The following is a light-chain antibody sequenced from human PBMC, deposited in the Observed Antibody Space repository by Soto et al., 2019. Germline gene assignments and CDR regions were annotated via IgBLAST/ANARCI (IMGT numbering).Light chain of an antibody. J-gene: IGKJ3*01. CDR2: AAS. CDR1: QSVGRN. CDR3: QQYSKWPLFT. V-gene: IGKV3-15*01. Sequence: EIVVTQSPGILSVSPGDRATLSCRASQSVGRNLAWYQQKPGQAPTLLIYAASTRATGLPARFSGSGSGTDFTLTICSLQSEDFAVYYCQQYSKWPLFTFGPGTRVD.